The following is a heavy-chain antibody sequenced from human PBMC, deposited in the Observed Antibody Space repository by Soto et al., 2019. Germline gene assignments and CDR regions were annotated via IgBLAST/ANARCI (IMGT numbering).Heavy chain of an antibody. J-gene: IGHJ6*02. V-gene: IGHV1-18*04. Sequence: GASVKVSCKASGYTFTSYGISWVRQAPGQGLEWMGWISAYNGNTNYAQKLQGRVTMTTDTSTSTAYMELRSLRSDGTAVYYCARDLEGTYYYGSGSYPPYYYYYGMDVWGQGTTVTVSS. CDR2: ISAYNGNT. D-gene: IGHD3-10*01. CDR3: ARDLEGTYYYGSGSYPPYYYYYGMDV. CDR1: GYTFTSYG.